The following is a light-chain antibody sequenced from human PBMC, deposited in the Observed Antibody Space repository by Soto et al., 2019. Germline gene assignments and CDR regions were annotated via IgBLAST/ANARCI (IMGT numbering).Light chain of an antibody. CDR3: QQYGRSPLLYS. CDR1: QSVTNNF. J-gene: IGKJ2*01. Sequence: EIVLTQSPGTLSLSPGEGATVSCRASQSVTNNFLAWYQQKPGQAPRLLIYAASTRAAGVPDRFSGSGSGTEFTLTITRLEPEDFAVYYCQQYGRSPLLYSFGQGTKLGVK. CDR2: AAS. V-gene: IGKV3-20*01.